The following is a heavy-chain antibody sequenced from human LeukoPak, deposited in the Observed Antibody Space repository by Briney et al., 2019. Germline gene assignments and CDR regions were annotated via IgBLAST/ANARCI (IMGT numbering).Heavy chain of an antibody. CDR2: ISGSGSSI. Sequence: PGGSPRLSCAASGFTFSTCGMNWVRKAPGKGLEWVSFISGSGSSIYHADSVKGRFTISRDNSNNTLYLQMNSLRAEDTAVYYCAKDRYGDYSFDSWGQGALVTVSS. V-gene: IGHV3-23*01. J-gene: IGHJ4*02. CDR3: AKDRYGDYSFDS. D-gene: IGHD4-17*01. CDR1: GFTFSTCG.